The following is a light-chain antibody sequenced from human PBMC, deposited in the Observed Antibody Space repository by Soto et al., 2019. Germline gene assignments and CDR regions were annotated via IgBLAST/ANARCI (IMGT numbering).Light chain of an antibody. Sequence: EIVMTQSPATLSVSPGERVTLSCRASQSVSSDLAWYQQKPGQAPRLLIYGASTRATGIPARFSGSGSGTEFTLTISSLQSEDFALYYCQQYNDWPRTFGPGTKVDI. CDR3: QQYNDWPRT. CDR1: QSVSSD. J-gene: IGKJ3*01. CDR2: GAS. V-gene: IGKV3-15*01.